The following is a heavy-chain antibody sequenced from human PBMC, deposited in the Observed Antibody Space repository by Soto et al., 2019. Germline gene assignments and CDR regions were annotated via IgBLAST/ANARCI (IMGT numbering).Heavy chain of an antibody. CDR2: IYPGDFDT. CDR1: GYSITSYW. V-gene: IGHV5-51*01. J-gene: IGHJ4*02. CDR3: ARLLGYSFGHQEFFDY. D-gene: IGHD5-18*01. Sequence: GDPLKFSCNGSGYSITSYWISWVLEIRGEGLEWMGIIYPGDFDTRYSQSFQGHFTMSVDKSINTAYMQWNSLETSDTAMFYCARLLGYSFGHQEFFDYWGQGTPVTVSS.